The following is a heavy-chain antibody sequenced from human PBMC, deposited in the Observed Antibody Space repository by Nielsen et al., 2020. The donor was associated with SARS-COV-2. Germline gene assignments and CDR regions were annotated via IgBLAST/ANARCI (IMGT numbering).Heavy chain of an antibody. CDR3: ATLAVAGTPNDY. J-gene: IGHJ4*02. V-gene: IGHV3-7*03. Sequence: GGSLRLSCAASGFTFSSYWMSWVRQAPGKGLEWVANIKQDGSEKYYVDSVKGRFTISIDNAKNSLYLQMNSLRAEDTAVYYCATLAVAGTPNDYWGQGTLVTVSS. D-gene: IGHD6-19*01. CDR1: GFTFSSYW. CDR2: IKQDGSEK.